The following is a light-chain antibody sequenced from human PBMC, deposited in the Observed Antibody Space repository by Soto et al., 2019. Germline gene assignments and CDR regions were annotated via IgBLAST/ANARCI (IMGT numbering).Light chain of an antibody. J-gene: IGKJ3*01. Sequence: EIVLTQSPGTLSLSPGERATLSCRASQSVSSSYLAWYQQKPGQAPRLLIYGASRRATGIPDRFSGSGSGTDFTLTIGRLVSDDFAVYSCQQYGSSLFTFGPGTKVDIK. CDR3: QQYGSSLFT. CDR2: GAS. V-gene: IGKV3-20*01. CDR1: QSVSSSY.